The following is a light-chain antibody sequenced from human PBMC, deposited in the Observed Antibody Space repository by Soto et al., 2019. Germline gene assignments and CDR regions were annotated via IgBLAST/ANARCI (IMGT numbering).Light chain of an antibody. CDR1: SSNIGSNT. V-gene: IGLV1-44*01. CDR3: QSYDRSLSGSV. J-gene: IGLJ1*01. Sequence: QSVLTQPLSASASPGQRVTISCSGGSSNIGSNTVAWYQHLPGTAPPRLIFTAGQRPSGVPGRFSGSKSGTSASLAITGLQAEDEADYYCQSYDRSLSGSVFGAGTKVTVL. CDR2: TAG.